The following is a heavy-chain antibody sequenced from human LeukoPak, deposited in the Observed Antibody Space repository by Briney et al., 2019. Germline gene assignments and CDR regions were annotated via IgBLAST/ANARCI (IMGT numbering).Heavy chain of an antibody. CDR3: ARDVWVGATSLLDY. Sequence: PGGSLRLSCAASGFTFSSYSMNWVRQAPGKGLEWVSSISSSSSYIYYADSVKGRFTISRDNAKNPLYLQMDSLRAEDTAVYYCARDVWVGATSLLDYWGQGTLVTVSS. CDR1: GFTFSSYS. V-gene: IGHV3-21*01. CDR2: ISSSSSYI. D-gene: IGHD1-26*01. J-gene: IGHJ4*02.